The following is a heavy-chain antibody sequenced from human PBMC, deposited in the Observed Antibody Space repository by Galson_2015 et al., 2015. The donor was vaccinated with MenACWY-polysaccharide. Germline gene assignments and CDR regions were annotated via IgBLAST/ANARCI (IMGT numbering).Heavy chain of an antibody. CDR1: GYTFTSYA. Sequence: SVKVSCKASGYTFTSYAMHWVRQAPGQRLEWMGWINAGNGNTKYSQKFQGRVTITRDTSASTAYMELSSLRSEDTAVYYCAREDSSGKPKGYYGMYVWGQGTTVTVSS. J-gene: IGHJ6*02. CDR3: AREDSSGKPKGYYGMYV. V-gene: IGHV1-3*01. CDR2: INAGNGNT. D-gene: IGHD6-25*01.